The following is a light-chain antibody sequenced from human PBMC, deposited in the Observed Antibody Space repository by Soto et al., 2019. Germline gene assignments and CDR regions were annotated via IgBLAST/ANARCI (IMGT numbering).Light chain of an antibody. CDR3: QQNFNTPLT. CDR2: WAS. CDR1: QSVLYNSNKQNY. Sequence: DIVMTQSPDSLAVSLGERATINCKSSQSVLYNSNKQNYLAWYQQKPGQPPKLLIYWASIRESGVPDRFSGSGSGTDFTLTISSLQAEDVAVYYCQQNFNTPLTFGGGTKVEIK. V-gene: IGKV4-1*01. J-gene: IGKJ4*01.